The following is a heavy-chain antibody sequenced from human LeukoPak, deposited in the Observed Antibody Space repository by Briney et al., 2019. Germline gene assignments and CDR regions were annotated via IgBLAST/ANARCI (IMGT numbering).Heavy chain of an antibody. CDR3: ARDLISLPGGVIVKPYYYYGMDV. CDR1: GYTFTSYG. D-gene: IGHD3-16*02. Sequence: GATVKVSCKASGYTFTSYGISWVRQAPGQGLEWMGWINPNSGGTNYAQKFQGRVTMTRDTSISTAYMELSRLRSDDTAVYYCARDLISLPGGVIVKPYYYYGMDVWGQGTTVTVSS. V-gene: IGHV1-2*02. J-gene: IGHJ6*02. CDR2: INPNSGGT.